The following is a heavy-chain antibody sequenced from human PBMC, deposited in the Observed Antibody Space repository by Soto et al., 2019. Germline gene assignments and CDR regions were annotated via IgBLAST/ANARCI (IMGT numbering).Heavy chain of an antibody. V-gene: IGHV1-69*01. Sequence: QVQLVQSGAEVKKPGSSVKVSCKASGGPFSSYAISWVRQAPGQGLEWMGGIIPIFGTANYAQEFQGRVTITADESTSTAYMELSSLRSEDTAVYYCARRGTYGDYVQWDYWGQGTLVTVSS. D-gene: IGHD4-17*01. CDR2: IIPIFGTA. CDR1: GGPFSSYA. CDR3: ARRGTYGDYVQWDY. J-gene: IGHJ4*02.